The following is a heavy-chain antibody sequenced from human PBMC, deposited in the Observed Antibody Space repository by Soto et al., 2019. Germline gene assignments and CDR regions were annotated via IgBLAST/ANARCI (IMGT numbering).Heavy chain of an antibody. Sequence: ASVKVSCKASGYTFTSYGISWVRQAPGQGLEWMGWISAYNGNTNYAQKLQGRVTMTTDTSTSTAYMELRSLRSDDTAVYYCARAVLNYDILTGYSKPTQFDYWGQGTLVTVSS. V-gene: IGHV1-18*01. CDR1: GYTFTSYG. D-gene: IGHD3-9*01. CDR2: ISAYNGNT. CDR3: ARAVLNYDILTGYSKPTQFDY. J-gene: IGHJ4*02.